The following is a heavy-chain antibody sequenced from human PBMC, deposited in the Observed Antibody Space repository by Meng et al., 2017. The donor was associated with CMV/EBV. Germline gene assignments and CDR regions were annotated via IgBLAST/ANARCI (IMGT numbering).Heavy chain of an antibody. CDR2: IYYSGST. J-gene: IGHJ5*02. V-gene: IGHV4-39*07. Sequence: QVHLQEWGPGMVKPSGTLSLTCTVSGGSISSRSYYWGWIRQPPGKGLEWIGSIYYSGSTYYNPSLKSRVTISVDTSKNQFSLKLSSVTAADTAVYYCARGVVTMIVVYDPWGQGTLVTVSS. CDR3: ARGVVTMIVVYDP. CDR1: GGSISSRSYY. D-gene: IGHD3-22*01.